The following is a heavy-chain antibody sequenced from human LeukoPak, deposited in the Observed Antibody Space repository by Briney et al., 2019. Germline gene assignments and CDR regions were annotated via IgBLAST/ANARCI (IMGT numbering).Heavy chain of an antibody. Sequence: SETLSLTCTVSGGSISSSSYYWGWIRQPPGKGLEWIGTIYYSGNTYYNPSLKSRVTMSVDTSKNQFSLKLSSVTAADTAVYYCARLLGYFDFVDYWGQGTLVTVSS. V-gene: IGHV4-39*01. CDR2: IYYSGNT. D-gene: IGHD3-9*01. CDR1: GGSISSSSYY. CDR3: ARLLGYFDFVDY. J-gene: IGHJ4*02.